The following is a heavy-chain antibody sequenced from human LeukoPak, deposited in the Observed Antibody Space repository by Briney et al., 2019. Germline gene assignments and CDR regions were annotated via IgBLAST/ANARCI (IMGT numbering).Heavy chain of an antibody. CDR2: IYYSGST. J-gene: IGHJ4*02. V-gene: IGHV4-39*01. D-gene: IGHD2-2*02. Sequence: SETLSLTCTVSGGSISSSSYYWGWIRQPPGKGLEWIGSIYYSGSTYYNPSLKSRVTISVDTSKNQFSLKLSSVTAADTAVYYCASSQAAAIRNWGQGTLVTVSS. CDR1: GGSISSSSYY. CDR3: ASSQAAAIRN.